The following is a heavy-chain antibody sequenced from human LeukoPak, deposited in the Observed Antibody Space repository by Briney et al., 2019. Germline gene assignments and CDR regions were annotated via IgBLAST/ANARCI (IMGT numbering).Heavy chain of an antibody. CDR2: INPSGGST. D-gene: IGHD3-22*01. CDR3: ARGPPGRVYDSSKRGLFDP. V-gene: IGHV1-46*01. Sequence: ASVNVSCKASGYTFITYYIHWVRQAPGQGLEWMGIINPSGGSTNYAQKFQGRVTMARDTSTSTVFMGLSSLRSEDTAVYFCARGPPGRVYDSSKRGLFDPWGQGTLVTVSS. CDR1: GYTFITYY. J-gene: IGHJ5*02.